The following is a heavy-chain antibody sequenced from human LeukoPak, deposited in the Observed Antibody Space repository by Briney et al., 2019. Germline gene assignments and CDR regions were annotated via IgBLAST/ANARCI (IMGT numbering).Heavy chain of an antibody. CDR1: GASISNSGYY. D-gene: IGHD2-8*01. CDR3: ARGYCTNAVCSLGPTQA. J-gene: IGHJ4*02. CDR2: IYYSGNT. Sequence: SETLSLTCTVSGASISNSGYYWGWIRQPPGKGLEWIGTIYYSGNTYYNPSLKSRVTISVDTSKNQFSLKLSSVTAADTAVYYCARGYCTNAVCSLGPTQAWGQGTLVTVSS. V-gene: IGHV4-39*07.